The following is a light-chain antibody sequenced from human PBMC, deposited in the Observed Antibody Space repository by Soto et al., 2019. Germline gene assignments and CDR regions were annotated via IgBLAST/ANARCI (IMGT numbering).Light chain of an antibody. CDR1: SSDVGAYNF. V-gene: IGLV2-14*01. Sequence: QSALTQPASVSGSPGQSITISCTGTSSDVGAYNFVSWYQQHPGKVPRLIMYEVSNRPSGVSNRFSGSKSGNTASLTISGLQAEDEADYYCCLSPGSLTWLFGGGTKLTVL. CDR3: CLSPGSLTWL. CDR2: EVS. J-gene: IGLJ3*02.